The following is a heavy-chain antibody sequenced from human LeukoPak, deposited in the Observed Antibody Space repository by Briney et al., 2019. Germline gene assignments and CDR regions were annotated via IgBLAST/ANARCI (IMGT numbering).Heavy chain of an antibody. V-gene: IGHV4-34*01. CDR2: IDHSATS. D-gene: IGHD2-8*01. CDR1: VGSFSGHY. CDR3: ARHLRAGMVFDP. Sequence: SETLSLTCAVYVGSFSGHYWTWIRQPPGKGLEWLGEIDHSATSNYNPSLRSRVTMSVDTSKNLFSLKLSSVTAADTAVYFCARHLRAGMVFDPWGQGTLVTVSS. J-gene: IGHJ5*02.